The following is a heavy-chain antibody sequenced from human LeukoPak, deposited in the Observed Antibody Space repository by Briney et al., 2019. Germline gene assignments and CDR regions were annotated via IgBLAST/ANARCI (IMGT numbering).Heavy chain of an antibody. CDR2: ISVSGAST. CDR3: AKDRAWIQLWND. CDR1: GFTFSSYA. Sequence: GGSLRLSCAASGFTFSSYAMSWVRQAPGKGLEWVSSISVSGASTFYADSVQGRFTISRDKSKNTLYLQMNSLRAEDTAVYYCAKDRAWIQLWNDWGQGTLVTVSS. D-gene: IGHD5-18*01. J-gene: IGHJ4*02. V-gene: IGHV3-23*01.